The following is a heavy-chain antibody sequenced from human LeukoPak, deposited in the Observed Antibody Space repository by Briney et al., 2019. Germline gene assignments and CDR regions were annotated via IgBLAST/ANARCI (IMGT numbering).Heavy chain of an antibody. V-gene: IGHV1-2*02. CDR2: INPNSGGT. CDR3: ARVAAAAQVGRFDP. Sequence: ASVKVSCKASGYTFTGYYMHWVRQAPGQGLEWMGWINPNSGGTNYAQKFQGRVTMTRGTSISTAYMELSRLRSDDTAVYYCARVAAAAQVGRFDPWAREPWSPSPQ. CDR1: GYTFTGYY. J-gene: IGHJ5*02. D-gene: IGHD6-13*01.